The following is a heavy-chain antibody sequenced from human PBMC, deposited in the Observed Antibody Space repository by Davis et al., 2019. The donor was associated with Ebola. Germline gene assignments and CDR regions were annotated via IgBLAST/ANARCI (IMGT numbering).Heavy chain of an antibody. J-gene: IGHJ6*02. CDR1: GGSFSGYY. CDR2: INHSGGT. D-gene: IGHD2-2*01. Sequence: SETLSLTCAVYGGSFSGYYWSWIRQPPGKGLEWIGEINHSGGTNYNPSLKSRVTISVDTSKNQFPLKLSSVTAADTAVYYCARYARYYYYYGMDVWGQGTTVTVSS. V-gene: IGHV4-34*01. CDR3: ARYARYYYYYGMDV.